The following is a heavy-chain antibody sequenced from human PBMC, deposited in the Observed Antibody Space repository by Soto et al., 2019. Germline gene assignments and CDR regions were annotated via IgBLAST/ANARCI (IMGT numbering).Heavy chain of an antibody. J-gene: IGHJ3*02. CDR2: IYHSGST. D-gene: IGHD3-22*01. CDR1: GYSISSGYY. Sequence: PSETLSLTCAVSGYSISSGYYWGWIRQPPGKGLEWIGSIYHSGSTYYNPSLKSRVTISVDTSKNQFSLKLSSVTAADTAVYYCAREGYYDSSGYSSHDAFDIWGQGTTVTVSS. V-gene: IGHV4-38-2*02. CDR3: AREGYYDSSGYSSHDAFDI.